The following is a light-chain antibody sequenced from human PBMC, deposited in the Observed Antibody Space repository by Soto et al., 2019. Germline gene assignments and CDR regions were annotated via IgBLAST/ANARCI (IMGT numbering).Light chain of an antibody. CDR1: QSIRSW. V-gene: IGKV1-5*03. J-gene: IGKJ1*01. CDR3: QQYNSYPWT. CDR2: QAS. Sequence: DIQMTQSPSTLSASVGDRVTITCRASQSIRSWLAWYQQKPGKAPNLLIYQASNLKSGVPSRFSGSGSGTEYTLTISSLQPDDFATYYCQQYNSYPWTFVLGTKVEIK.